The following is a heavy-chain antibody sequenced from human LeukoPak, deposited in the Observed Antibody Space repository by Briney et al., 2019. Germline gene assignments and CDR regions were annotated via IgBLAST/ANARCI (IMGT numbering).Heavy chain of an antibody. CDR2: INHSGST. J-gene: IGHJ5*02. V-gene: IGHV4-34*01. CDR3: ASRLRLGELST. Sequence: SETLSLTCAVYGGSFSGYYWSWIRQPPGKGLEWIGEINHSGSTNYNPSLKSRVTISVDTSKNQFSLKLSSVTAADTAVYYSASRLRLGELSTWGQGTLVTVSS. D-gene: IGHD3-16*02. CDR1: GGSFSGYY.